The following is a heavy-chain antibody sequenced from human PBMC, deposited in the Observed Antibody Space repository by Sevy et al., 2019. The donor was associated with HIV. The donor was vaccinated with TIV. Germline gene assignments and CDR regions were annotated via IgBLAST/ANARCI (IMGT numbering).Heavy chain of an antibody. V-gene: IGHV3-21*01. D-gene: IGHD1-26*01. J-gene: IGHJ6*02. CDR2: ISSSSSYI. CDR3: ASDGGATDYGMDV. Sequence: GGSLRLSCAASGSTFNTYNFNWIRQASGKGLECVSSISSSSSYIYYADSVKGRFTISRDSAKNSVYLHMDSLRPEDTAGYYCASDGGATDYGMDVWGQGTTVTVSS. CDR1: GSTFNTYN.